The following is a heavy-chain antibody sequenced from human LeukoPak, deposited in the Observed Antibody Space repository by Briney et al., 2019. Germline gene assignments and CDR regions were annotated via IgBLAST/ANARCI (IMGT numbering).Heavy chain of an antibody. J-gene: IGHJ4*02. CDR1: GGSISSSSYY. V-gene: IGHV4-39*01. CDR3: ARTYYDILTGFYY. Sequence: SETLSLTCTVSGGSISSSSYYWGWIRQPPGKGLEWNGSIYYTGSTYYNPSLKSRVTISIDTSKNQFSLKLSSVTAADTAVYYCARTYYDILTGFYYWGQGTLVTVSS. D-gene: IGHD3-9*01. CDR2: IYYTGST.